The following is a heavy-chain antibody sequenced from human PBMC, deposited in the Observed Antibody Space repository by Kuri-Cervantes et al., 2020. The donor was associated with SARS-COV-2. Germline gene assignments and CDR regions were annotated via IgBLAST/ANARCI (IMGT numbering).Heavy chain of an antibody. V-gene: IGHV4-4*07. CDR1: GGSISSYY. CDR2: FYTRGST. D-gene: IGHD2-2*01. Sequence: ESLKISCTVSGGSISSYYWSWIRQPAGKGLEWIGRFYTRGSTNYNPSLKSRVTMSVDTSKNQFSLELSSVTAADTAVYYCARSRYCSSTSCYGYYYYYYYGMDVWGQGTTVTVSS. CDR3: ARSRYCSSTSCYGYYYYYYYGMDV. J-gene: IGHJ6*02.